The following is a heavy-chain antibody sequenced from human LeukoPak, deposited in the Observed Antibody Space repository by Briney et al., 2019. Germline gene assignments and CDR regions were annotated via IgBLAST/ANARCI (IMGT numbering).Heavy chain of an antibody. CDR2: IYYSGST. Sequence: SETLSLTCTVSGGSISSGDYYWSWIRQPPGKGLEWIGYIYYSGSTYYNPSLKSRVTISVDTSKNQFSLKLSSVTAADTAVYYCARGREAYYFGSGSYYTFDYWGQGTLVTVSS. J-gene: IGHJ4*02. D-gene: IGHD3-10*01. V-gene: IGHV4-30-4*01. CDR3: ARGREAYYFGSGSYYTFDY. CDR1: GGSISSGDYY.